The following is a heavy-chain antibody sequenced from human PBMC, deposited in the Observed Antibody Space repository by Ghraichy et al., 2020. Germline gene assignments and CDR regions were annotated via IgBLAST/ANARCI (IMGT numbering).Heavy chain of an antibody. CDR3: ARHGYSSSWYFQN. Sequence: SETLSLTCTVSGGSISSSTYYWGWIRQPPGKGLEWIGSIHYSGITYYNPSLKSGVTISVDTSKNHFSLKLSSVTAADTAVYYCARHGYSSSWYFQNWGQGTLVTVSS. V-gene: IGHV4-39*01. D-gene: IGHD6-13*01. J-gene: IGHJ1*01. CDR1: GGSISSSTYY. CDR2: IHYSGIT.